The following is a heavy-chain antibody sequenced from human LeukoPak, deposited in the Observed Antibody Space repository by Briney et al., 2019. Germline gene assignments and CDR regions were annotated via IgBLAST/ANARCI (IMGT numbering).Heavy chain of an antibody. CDR2: ISAYNGNT. J-gene: IGHJ5*02. CDR3: ARDETAAGNPWFDP. D-gene: IGHD6-13*01. V-gene: IGHV1-18*01. Sequence: GASVKVSCKASGYTFTSYGIGWVRQAPGQGLEWMGWISAYNGNTNYAQKLQGRVTMTTDTSTSTAYMELRSLRSDDTAVYYCARDETAAGNPWFDPWGQGTLVTVSS. CDR1: GYTFTSYG.